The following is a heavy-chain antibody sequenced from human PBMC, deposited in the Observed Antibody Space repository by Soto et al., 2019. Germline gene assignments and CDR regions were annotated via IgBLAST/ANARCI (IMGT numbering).Heavy chain of an antibody. CDR2: IIGNGDTT. D-gene: IGHD4-17*01. CDR3: AIDRDYGDSFPFDH. V-gene: IGHV3-23*01. Sequence: VQLLEAGGGLVQPGGSLRLSCAASGFTFINYGMSWVRQAPGKGLEWVSAIIGNGDTTYYAASVKGRFTISRDNSKNTVYLQVNSLRAEDTAIYYGAIDRDYGDSFPFDHWGLGTLVAVSS. CDR1: GFTFINYG. J-gene: IGHJ4*02.